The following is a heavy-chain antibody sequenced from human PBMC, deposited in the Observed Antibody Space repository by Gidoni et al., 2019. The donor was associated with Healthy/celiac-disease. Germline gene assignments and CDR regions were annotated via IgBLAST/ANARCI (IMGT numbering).Heavy chain of an antibody. CDR3: ARVYDKYSSSSYLGVPY. Sequence: EVQLVESGGGVVRPGGSLRLSCAASGFTFYDSGMSWVRQAPGKGLEWVSGINWKGGSTGYADSVKGRFTISRDNAKNSLYLQMNSLRAEDTALYYCARVYDKYSSSSYLGVPYWGQGTLVTVSS. J-gene: IGHJ4*02. V-gene: IGHV3-20*04. CDR2: INWKGGST. CDR1: GFTFYDSG. D-gene: IGHD6-6*01.